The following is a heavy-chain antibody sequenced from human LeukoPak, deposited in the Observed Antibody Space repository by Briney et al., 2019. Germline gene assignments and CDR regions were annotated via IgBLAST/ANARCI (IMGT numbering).Heavy chain of an antibody. D-gene: IGHD2-2*01. CDR3: ARAVVGPAAIILDP. CDR2: IYYSGST. J-gene: IGHJ5*02. V-gene: IGHV4-30-4*08. Sequence: SETLSLTCTVSGGSISSGDYYWSWIRQPPGKGLEWIGYIYYSGSTYYNPSLKSRVTISVDTSQNQFSLKLSSVTAADTSVYYCARAVVGPAAIILDPWGQGTLVTVSS. CDR1: GGSISSGDYY.